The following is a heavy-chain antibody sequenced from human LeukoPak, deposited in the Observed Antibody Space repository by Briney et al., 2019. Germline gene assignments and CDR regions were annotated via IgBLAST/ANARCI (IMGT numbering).Heavy chain of an antibody. J-gene: IGHJ4*02. CDR3: ARAYCSAGDCYEFDY. V-gene: IGHV1-46*01. D-gene: IGHD2-15*01. Sequence: ASVKVSCKASGYTFTSYYMHWVRQAPGQGLEWMGIIHPSGGSTSYAQKFQGRVTMTRDTSTSTVYMEVSGLTSDDTAAYYCARAYCSAGDCYEFDYWGQGTLVTVSS. CDR1: GYTFTSYY. CDR2: IHPSGGST.